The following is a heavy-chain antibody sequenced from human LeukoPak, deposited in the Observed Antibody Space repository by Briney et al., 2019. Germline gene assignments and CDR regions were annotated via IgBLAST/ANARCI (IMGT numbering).Heavy chain of an antibody. Sequence: GASVKVSCKASGYTFTSYGISWVRQAPGQGLEWMGWISAYNGNTNYAQKLQGRVTMTTDTSTSTAYMELRSLRSVDTAVYYCARYVRARTYYYGMDVWGKGTTVTVSS. D-gene: IGHD3-16*01. V-gene: IGHV1-18*04. CDR2: ISAYNGNT. CDR3: ARYVRARTYYYGMDV. J-gene: IGHJ6*04. CDR1: GYTFTSYG.